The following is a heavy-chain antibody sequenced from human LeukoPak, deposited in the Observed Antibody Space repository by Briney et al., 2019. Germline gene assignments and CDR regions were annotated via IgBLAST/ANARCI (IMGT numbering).Heavy chain of an antibody. CDR3: ARQRASYCSSSNCYTDYFDY. V-gene: IGHV5-51*01. CDR1: GYSFTSYW. Sequence: ESLKISCKGSGYSFTSYWIGWVRQMPGKGLEWMGIIYPGDSDTRYSPSFQGQVTISADKSISTAYLQWSSLKASDTAMYYCARQRASYCSSSNCYTDYFDYWGQGTLVTVSS. D-gene: IGHD2-2*02. J-gene: IGHJ4*02. CDR2: IYPGDSDT.